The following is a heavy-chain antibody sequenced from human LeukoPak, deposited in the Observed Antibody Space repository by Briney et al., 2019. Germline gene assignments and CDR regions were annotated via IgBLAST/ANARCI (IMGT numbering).Heavy chain of an antibody. CDR3: ARVGTPMVTDDY. D-gene: IGHD5-18*01. CDR1: GGSISSYH. Sequence: PSETLSLTCTVSGGSISSYHWSWIRQPPGKGLEWIGYVYYSGGTNYNPSLKSRVTISVDMSKNQFSLKLSSVTAADTAVYYCARVGTPMVTDDYWGQGTLVTVSS. V-gene: IGHV4-59*01. CDR2: VYYSGGT. J-gene: IGHJ4*02.